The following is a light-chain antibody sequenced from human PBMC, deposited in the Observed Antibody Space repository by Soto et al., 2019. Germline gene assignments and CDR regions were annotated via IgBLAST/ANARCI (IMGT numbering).Light chain of an antibody. CDR2: DAS. J-gene: IGKJ5*01. CDR1: QGISSY. CDR3: QQYNIYPT. Sequence: AIQLTQSPSSLSASVGDRVTITCRASQGISSYLGWYQQKPGKAPNLLIYDASTLESGVSSRFSGSGSGTDFTLTISSLQPEDFATYYCQQYNIYPTFGQGTRLEIK. V-gene: IGKV1-13*02.